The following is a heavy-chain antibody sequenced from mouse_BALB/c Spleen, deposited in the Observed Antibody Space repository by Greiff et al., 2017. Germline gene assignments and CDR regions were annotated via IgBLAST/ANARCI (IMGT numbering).Heavy chain of an antibody. CDR2: INPSNGRT. CDR3: ARYYRSSMDY. J-gene: IGHJ4*01. CDR1: GYTFTSYW. Sequence: QVHVKQPGAELVKPGASVKLSCKASGYTFTSYWMHWVKQRPGQGLEWIGEINPSNGRTNYNEKFKSKATLTVDKSSSTAYMQLSSLTSEDSAVYYCARYYRSSMDYWGQGTSVTVSS. V-gene: IGHV1S81*02. D-gene: IGHD2-14*01.